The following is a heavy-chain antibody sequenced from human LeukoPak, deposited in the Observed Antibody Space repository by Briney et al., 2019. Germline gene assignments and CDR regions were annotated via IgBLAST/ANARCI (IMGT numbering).Heavy chain of an antibody. CDR1: GFPFSSYS. V-gene: IGHV3-21*01. CDR2: ISSSSSYI. J-gene: IGHJ4*02. D-gene: IGHD3-22*01. CDR3: ARRGDYYERGYYFDY. Sequence: PGGSLRFSCAASGFPFSSYSINWVRQAPGKGMEWVSSISSSSSYIYYADSVRGRFTISRDNAKNSLYLQMNSLRAEDTAVYYCARRGDYYERGYYFDYWGQGTLVTVSS.